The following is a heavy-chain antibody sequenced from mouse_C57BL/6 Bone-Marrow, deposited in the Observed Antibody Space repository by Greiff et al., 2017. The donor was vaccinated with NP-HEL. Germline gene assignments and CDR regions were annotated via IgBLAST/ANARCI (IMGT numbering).Heavy chain of an antibody. Sequence: QVQLKESGAELVKPGASVKISCKASGYAFSSYWMNWVKQRPGKGLEWIGQIYPGDGDTNYNGKFKDKASLTADKSSSPAYMQLSSLTSEDSAVYFYARGAYWGQGTLVTVSA. CDR1: GYAFSSYW. CDR3: ARGAY. V-gene: IGHV1-80*01. CDR2: IYPGDGDT. J-gene: IGHJ3*01.